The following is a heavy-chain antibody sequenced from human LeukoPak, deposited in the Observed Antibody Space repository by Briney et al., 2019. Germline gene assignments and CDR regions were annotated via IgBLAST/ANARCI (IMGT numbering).Heavy chain of an antibody. CDR3: AKRVYFDY. V-gene: IGHV3-23*01. J-gene: IGHJ4*02. D-gene: IGHD6-13*01. CDR2: ISGSGGST. Sequence: FTXXXXAMSWVRQAPGKGLEWVSAISGSGGSTYYADSVKGRFTISRDNSKNTLYLQMNSLRAEDTAVYYCAKRVYFDYWGQGTLVTVSS. CDR1: FTXXXXA.